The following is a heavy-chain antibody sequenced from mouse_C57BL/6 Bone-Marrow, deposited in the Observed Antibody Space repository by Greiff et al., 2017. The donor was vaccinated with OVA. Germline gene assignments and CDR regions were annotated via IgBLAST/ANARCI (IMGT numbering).Heavy chain of an antibody. CDR1: GYTFTSYW. Sequence: VQLQQPGAELVRPGTSVKLSCKASGYTFTSYWMHWVKQRPGQGLEWIGVIDPSDSYTNYNQKFKGKATLTVDTSSSTAYMQLSSLTSEDSAVYYCASGDSDYWGQGTTLTVSS. CDR3: ASGDSDY. J-gene: IGHJ2*01. CDR2: IDPSDSYT. V-gene: IGHV1-59*01.